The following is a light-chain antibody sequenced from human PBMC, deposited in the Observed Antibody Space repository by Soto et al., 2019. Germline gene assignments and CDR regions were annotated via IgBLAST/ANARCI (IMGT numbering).Light chain of an antibody. CDR2: GAS. V-gene: IGKV1-39*01. CDR1: QSISTY. J-gene: IGKJ4*01. CDR3: EQSFITPQLT. Sequence: DIQMTQSPSSLSASIGDRITITCRASQSISTYLNWYQQKPGKAPSLLIYGASTLQSGVPSRFGGSGSATDFSLTFSSLQPEDFASYYWEQSFITPQLTFGGGTKVEIK.